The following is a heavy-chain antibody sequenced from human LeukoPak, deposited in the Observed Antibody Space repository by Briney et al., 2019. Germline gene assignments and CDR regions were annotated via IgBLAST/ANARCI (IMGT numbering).Heavy chain of an antibody. J-gene: IGHJ4*02. CDR2: ISSSSSYI. Sequence: GESLRLSCAASGFTFSTYSMNWVRQAPGKGLEWVSSISSSSSYIYYADSVKGRFTISRDNAKTSLYLQMNSLRAEDTAVYYCARSHSSGWFYFDYWGQGTLVTVSS. D-gene: IGHD6-19*01. CDR1: GFTFSTYS. V-gene: IGHV3-21*01. CDR3: ARSHSSGWFYFDY.